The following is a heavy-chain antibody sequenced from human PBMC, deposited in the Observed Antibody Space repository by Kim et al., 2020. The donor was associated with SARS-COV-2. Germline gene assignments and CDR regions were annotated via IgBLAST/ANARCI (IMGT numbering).Heavy chain of an antibody. Sequence: ASVKVSCKASGYTFTSYGISWVRQAPGQGLEWMGWISAYNGNTNYAQKLQGRVTMTTDTSTSTAYMELRSLRSDDTAVYYCARDLDGSGSYYNPDYYYYYGMDVWGQGTTVTVSS. V-gene: IGHV1-18*01. CDR1: GYTFTSYG. CDR2: ISAYNGNT. D-gene: IGHD3-10*01. CDR3: ARDLDGSGSYYNPDYYYYYGMDV. J-gene: IGHJ6*02.